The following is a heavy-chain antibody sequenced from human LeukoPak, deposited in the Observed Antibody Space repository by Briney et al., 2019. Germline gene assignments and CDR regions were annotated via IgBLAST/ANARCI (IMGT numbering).Heavy chain of an antibody. CDR2: IHYSGST. V-gene: IGHV4-39*07. CDR3: ASYEWELLPVDY. J-gene: IGHJ4*02. D-gene: IGHD1-26*01. Sequence: PSETLSLTCTVSGGSISSSSYYWAWIRQPPGKGLEWIGSIHYSGSTYYNPSLQSRVTISIDTSKNQFSLKLSSVTAADTAVYYCASYEWELLPVDYWGQGTLVTVSS. CDR1: GGSISSSSYY.